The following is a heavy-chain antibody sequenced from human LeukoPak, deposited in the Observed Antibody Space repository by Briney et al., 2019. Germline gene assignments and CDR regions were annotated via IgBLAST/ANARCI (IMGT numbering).Heavy chain of an antibody. CDR1: GFTFSSYS. J-gene: IGHJ4*02. CDR3: ARVYQGVAIFDGIDY. CDR2: ISRSSSCI. D-gene: IGHD3-3*01. Sequence: GGSLRLSCVASGFTFSSYSMNWVRQAPGKGLEWVSSISRSSSCINYADSLKGRFTISRDNAKNSVYLQMNSLRAEDTAVYYCARVYQGVAIFDGIDYWGQGTLVTVSS. V-gene: IGHV3-21*01.